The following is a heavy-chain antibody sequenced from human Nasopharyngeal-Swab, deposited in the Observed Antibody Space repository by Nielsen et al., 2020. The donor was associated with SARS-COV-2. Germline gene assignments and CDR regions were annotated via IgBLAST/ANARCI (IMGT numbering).Heavy chain of an antibody. D-gene: IGHD3-10*01. J-gene: IGHJ4*02. CDR2: ISAYNGNT. V-gene: IGHV1-18*01. CDR1: GYTFTSHG. CDR3: ARLWFGEPYFDY. Sequence: ASVKVSCKASGYTFTSHGISWVRQAPGQGLEWMGWISAYNGNTNYAQKLQGRVTMTTDTSTSTAYMELRSLRSDDTAVYYCARLWFGEPYFDYWGQGTLVTVSS.